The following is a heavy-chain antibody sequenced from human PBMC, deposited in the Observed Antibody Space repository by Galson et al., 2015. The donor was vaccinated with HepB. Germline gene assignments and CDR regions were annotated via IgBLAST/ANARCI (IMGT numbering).Heavy chain of an antibody. V-gene: IGHV3-30*03. CDR3: VVEMADV. J-gene: IGHJ6*02. D-gene: IGHD2-8*01. CDR1: GLTSKNYA. Sequence: SLRLSCAVSGLTSKNYAMHWVRQAPGKGLEWVGIISYDGSNKYYVDSVKGRFTISRDNSKNTLFLQMNSLRPEDTAVYYCVVEMADVWGQGTTVTVSS. CDR2: ISYDGSNK.